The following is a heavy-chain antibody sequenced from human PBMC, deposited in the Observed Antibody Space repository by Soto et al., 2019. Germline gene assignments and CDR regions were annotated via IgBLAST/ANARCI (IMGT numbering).Heavy chain of an antibody. Sequence: PGGSLRLSCAASGFTVSSYYMSWVRQAPGKGLEWVSVLYSGGTTYYADSVRGRFTISRDDSKNTLFLQMNSLRAEDTAVYYWVSGSSRLQLFDYWGQGTLVTVSS. CDR2: LYSGGTT. CDR1: GFTVSSYY. V-gene: IGHV3-53*01. J-gene: IGHJ4*02. D-gene: IGHD1-1*01. CDR3: VSGSSRLQLFDY.